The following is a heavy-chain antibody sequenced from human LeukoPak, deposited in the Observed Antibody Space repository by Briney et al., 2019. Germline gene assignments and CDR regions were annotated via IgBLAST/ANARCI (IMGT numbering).Heavy chain of an antibody. CDR1: GGTFSSYA. J-gene: IGHJ6*02. V-gene: IGHV1-69*04. CDR2: IIPILGIA. CDR3: ARALYYYGSGSYLYGMDV. D-gene: IGHD3-10*01. Sequence: GASVTVSCTASGGTFSSYAISWVRQAPGQGLEWMGRIIPILGIANYAQKFQGRVTITADKSTSTAYMELSSLRSEDTAVYYCARALYYYGSGSYLYGMDVWGQGTTVTVSS.